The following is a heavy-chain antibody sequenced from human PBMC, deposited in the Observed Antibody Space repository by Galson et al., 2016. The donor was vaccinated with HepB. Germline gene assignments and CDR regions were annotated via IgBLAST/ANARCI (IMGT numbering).Heavy chain of an antibody. Sequence: TLSLTCVISGDSVSRNTAAWNWIRQSPSRGLEWLGRTYYRSRWYNDYAESVRGRITINADTSKNQFSLQLHSVTPEDTAVYYCATDFALGVWGRGTKVAVSS. CDR3: ATDFALGV. V-gene: IGHV6-1*01. D-gene: IGHD2-21*02. J-gene: IGHJ3*01. CDR1: GDSVSRNTAA. CDR2: TYYRSRWYN.